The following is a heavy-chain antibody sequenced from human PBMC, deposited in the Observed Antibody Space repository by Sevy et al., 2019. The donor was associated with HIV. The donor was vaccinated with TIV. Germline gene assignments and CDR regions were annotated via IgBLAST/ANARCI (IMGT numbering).Heavy chain of an antibody. CDR1: GFTFSNYD. J-gene: IGHJ5*02. D-gene: IGHD3-22*01. CDR2: IRSSGRDI. V-gene: IGHV3-48*03. Sequence: GGSLRLSCVASGFTFSNYDMNWVRQAPGKGLEGVSKIRSSGRDIYYADSVKDRFTISRDNAKDSLNLQMNSLRAEDTAVYYCVRNGGAYDSGFDPWGQGTLVTVSS. CDR3: VRNGGAYDSGFDP.